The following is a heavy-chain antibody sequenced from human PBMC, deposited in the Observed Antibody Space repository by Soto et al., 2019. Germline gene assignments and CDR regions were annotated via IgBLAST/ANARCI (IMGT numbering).Heavy chain of an antibody. J-gene: IGHJ4*02. CDR1: GFTFSSYA. D-gene: IGHD3-16*01. CDR3: AKDCLGAGGCPIDY. Sequence: PGGSLRLSCAASGFTFSSYAMSWVRQAPGKGLEWVSAISGSGGSTYYADSVKGRFTISRDNSKNTLYLQMNSLRAEDTAVYYCAKDCLGAGGCPIDYWGQGTLVTVSS. V-gene: IGHV3-23*01. CDR2: ISGSGGST.